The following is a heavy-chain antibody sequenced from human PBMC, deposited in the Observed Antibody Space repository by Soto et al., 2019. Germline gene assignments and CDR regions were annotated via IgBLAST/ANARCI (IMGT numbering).Heavy chain of an antibody. J-gene: IGHJ4*02. D-gene: IGHD6-19*01. CDR2: IYYSGST. CDR3: ASAYSSGWYPVDY. CDR1: GGSISSGDYY. V-gene: IGHV4-30-4*01. Sequence: ASETLSLTCAVSGGSISSGDYYWSWIRQPPGKGLEWIGYIYYSGSTYYNPSLKSRVTISVDTSKNQFSLKLSSVTAADTAVYYCASAYSSGWYPVDYWGQGTLVTVSS.